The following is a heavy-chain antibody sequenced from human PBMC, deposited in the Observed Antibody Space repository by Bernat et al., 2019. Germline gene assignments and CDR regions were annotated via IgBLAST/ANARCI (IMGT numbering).Heavy chain of an antibody. Sequence: QLQLQESGPGLLKPSETLSLTCAVYGGSFSGYYWSWIRQPPGKGLEWIGEINHSGSTNYNPSLKSRVTISVDTSKNQFSLKLSSVTAADTAVYYCATFTFGGVPSRYYFDYWGQGTLVTVSS. CDR2: INHSGST. J-gene: IGHJ4*02. CDR1: GGSFSGYY. CDR3: ATFTFGGVPSRYYFDY. V-gene: IGHV4-34*01. D-gene: IGHD3-16*01.